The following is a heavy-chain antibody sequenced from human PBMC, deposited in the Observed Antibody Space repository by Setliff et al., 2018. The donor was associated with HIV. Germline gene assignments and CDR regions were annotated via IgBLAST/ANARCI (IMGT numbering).Heavy chain of an antibody. CDR1: GYTFTSYA. Sequence: GASVKVSCKASGYTFTSYAMHWVRQAPGQRLEWMGWINAGNGNTKYSQKFQGRVTITRDTSASTGYMELRSLRSDDTAVYYCARAYYHDSSGYQGFDYWGQGTLVTVSS. D-gene: IGHD3-22*01. V-gene: IGHV1-3*01. CDR2: INAGNGNT. J-gene: IGHJ4*02. CDR3: ARAYYHDSSGYQGFDY.